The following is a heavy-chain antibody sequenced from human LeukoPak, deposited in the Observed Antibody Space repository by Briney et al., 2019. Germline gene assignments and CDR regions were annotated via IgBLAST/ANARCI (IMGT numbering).Heavy chain of an antibody. CDR2: IYYSGST. Sequence: SETLSLTCTVSGGSISSYYWSWIWQPPGKGLEWIGYIYYSGSTNYNPSLKSRVTISVDTSKNQFSLKLSSVTAADTAVYYCARHGGATLPFDYWGQGTLVTVSS. V-gene: IGHV4-59*08. CDR3: ARHGGATLPFDY. CDR1: GGSISSYY. D-gene: IGHD1-26*01. J-gene: IGHJ4*02.